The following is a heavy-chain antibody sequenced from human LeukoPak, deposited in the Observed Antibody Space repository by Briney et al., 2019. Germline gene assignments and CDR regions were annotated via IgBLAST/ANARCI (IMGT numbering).Heavy chain of an antibody. J-gene: IGHJ3*01. V-gene: IGHV3-30*02. Sequence: GGSLRLSCAASGFTFSSYGMHWVRQAPGKGLEWVSFIRYDGTNKYYVDSVKGRFTIFRDNSKNTLYLQMNSLRTEDTAVYFCAKALHRGRAFRYAFNVWGQGTRVAVSS. D-gene: IGHD3-10*01. CDR2: IRYDGTNK. CDR3: AKALHRGRAFRYAFNV. CDR1: GFTFSSYG.